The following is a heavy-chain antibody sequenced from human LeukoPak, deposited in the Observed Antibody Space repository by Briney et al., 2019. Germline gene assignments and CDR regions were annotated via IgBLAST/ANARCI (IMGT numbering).Heavy chain of an antibody. CDR3: ARDRIQLWLSWYFDL. J-gene: IGHJ2*01. CDR2: IKQDGSEK. CDR1: GFTFSSYS. V-gene: IGHV3-7*01. Sequence: GGSLRLSCAASGFTFSSYSMNWVRQAPGKGLEWVANIKQDGSEKYYVDSVKGRFTISRDNAKNSLYLQMNSLRAEDTAVYYCARDRIQLWLSWYFDLWGRGTLVTVSS. D-gene: IGHD5-18*01.